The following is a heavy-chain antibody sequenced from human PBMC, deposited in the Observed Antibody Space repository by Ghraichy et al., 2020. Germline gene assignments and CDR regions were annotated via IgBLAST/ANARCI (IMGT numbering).Heavy chain of an antibody. CDR2: INPNSGGT. J-gene: IGHJ4*02. D-gene: IGHD3-10*01. CDR3: ARDRTMVRGVIPFSFGY. V-gene: IGHV1-2*06. CDR1: GYTFTGYY. Sequence: ASVKVSCKASGYTFTGYYMHWVRQAPGQGLEWMGRINPNSGGTNYAQKFQGRVTMTRDTSISTAYMELSRLRSDDTAVYYCARDRTMVRGVIPFSFGYWGQGTLVTVSS.